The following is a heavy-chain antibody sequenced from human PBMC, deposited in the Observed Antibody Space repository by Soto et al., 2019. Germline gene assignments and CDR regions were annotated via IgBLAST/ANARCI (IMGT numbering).Heavy chain of an antibody. J-gene: IGHJ6*02. Sequence: ASVKVSCKASGYAFTSYAMHWVRQAPGQRLEWMGWLNAGNGNTKYSQKFQGRVTITRDTSASTAYMELSSLRSEDTAVYYCARVTWGATMNYYYYYGMDVWGQGTTVTVS. V-gene: IGHV1-3*01. CDR1: GYAFTSYA. CDR3: ARVTWGATMNYYYYYGMDV. D-gene: IGHD1-26*01. CDR2: LNAGNGNT.